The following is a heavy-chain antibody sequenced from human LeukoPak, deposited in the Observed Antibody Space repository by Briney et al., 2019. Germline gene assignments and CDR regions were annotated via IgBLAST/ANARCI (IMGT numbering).Heavy chain of an antibody. V-gene: IGHV4-30-2*01. Sequence: PSQTLSLTCAVSGGSISSGGYSWSWIRQPPGKGLEWIGYIYHSGSTYYNPSLKSRVTISVDRSKNQFSLKLSSVTAADTAVYYCACTVTTDGWFDPWGQGTLVTVSS. CDR1: GGSISSGGYS. D-gene: IGHD4-17*01. J-gene: IGHJ5*02. CDR3: ACTVTTDGWFDP. CDR2: IYHSGST.